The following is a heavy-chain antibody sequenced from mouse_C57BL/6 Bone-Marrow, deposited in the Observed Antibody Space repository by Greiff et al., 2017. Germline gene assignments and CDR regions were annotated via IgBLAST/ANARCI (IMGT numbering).Heavy chain of an antibody. J-gene: IGHJ3*01. D-gene: IGHD2-4*01. V-gene: IGHV6-3*01. CDR1: GFTFSNYW. CDR3: TGYYDYPWFAY. Sequence: EVKLMESGGGLVQPGGSMKLSCVASGFTFSNYWMTWVRQSPEKGLEWVAQIRLKSDNYATHYAESVKGRFTISRDDSKSSVYLQMNNLRAEDTGMYYCTGYYDYPWFAYWGQETLVTVSA. CDR2: IRLKSDNYAT.